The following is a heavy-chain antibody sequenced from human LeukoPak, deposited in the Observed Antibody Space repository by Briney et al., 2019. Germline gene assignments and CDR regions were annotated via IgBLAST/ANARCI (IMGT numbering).Heavy chain of an antibody. J-gene: IGHJ4*02. D-gene: IGHD4-17*01. CDR3: ASLYGDYAPFDY. Sequence: SETLSLTCAVSGGSISSSNWWSWVRQPPGKGLEWIGYIYYSGSTNYNPSLKSRVTISVDTSKNQFSLKLSSVTAADTAVYYCASLYGDYAPFDYWGQGTLVTVSS. CDR1: GGSISSSNW. V-gene: IGHV4-4*02. CDR2: IYYSGST.